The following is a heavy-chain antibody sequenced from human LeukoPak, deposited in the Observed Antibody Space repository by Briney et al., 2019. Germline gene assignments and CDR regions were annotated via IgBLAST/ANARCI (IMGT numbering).Heavy chain of an antibody. J-gene: IGHJ6*03. V-gene: IGHV4-39*07. D-gene: IGHD6-13*01. Sequence: SETLSLTCSVSGFSLTSTKYYWAWLRQSPGRGLEWFGSVFNSGTTYYNTSLKSRLTISLDTSQNQFSLKLASVTAADTAIYYCAREFSSIGNYYSYMDVWGQGTTVTVSS. CDR2: VFNSGTT. CDR3: AREFSSIGNYYSYMDV. CDR1: GFSLTSTKYY.